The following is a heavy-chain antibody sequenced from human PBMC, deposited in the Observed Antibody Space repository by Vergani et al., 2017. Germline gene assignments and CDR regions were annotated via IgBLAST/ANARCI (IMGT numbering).Heavy chain of an antibody. CDR3: ARGNPYVDFDI. J-gene: IGHJ3*02. Sequence: QVQLQESGPGLVKPSQTLSLTCTVSGGSFNSGSYYWSWLRQPAGKRLEWIGRIHTNGVIHYNPSLNSRATISVDTSRNQVFLKLTTVAATEPAIYFCARGNPYVDFDIWGQGTMIAVSS. CDR2: IHTNGVI. V-gene: IGHV4-61*02. CDR1: GGSFNSGSYY. D-gene: IGHD3-16*01.